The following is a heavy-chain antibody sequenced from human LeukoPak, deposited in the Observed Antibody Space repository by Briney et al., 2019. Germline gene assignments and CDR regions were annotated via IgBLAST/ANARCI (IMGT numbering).Heavy chain of an antibody. V-gene: IGHV1-2*02. CDR3: ARDSSGYYYPTDY. Sequence: ASVKVSCKASGYTFTSYDINWVRQATGQGLEWMGWINPNSGGTNYAQKFQGRVTMTRDTSISTAYMELSRLRSDDTAVYYCARDSSGYYYPTDYWGQGTLVTVSS. J-gene: IGHJ4*02. CDR1: GYTFTSYD. CDR2: INPNSGGT. D-gene: IGHD3-22*01.